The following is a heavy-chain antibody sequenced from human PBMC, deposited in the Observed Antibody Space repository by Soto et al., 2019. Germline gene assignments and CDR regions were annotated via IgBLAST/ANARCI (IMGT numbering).Heavy chain of an antibody. J-gene: IGHJ5*02. CDR3: ARVRQYCSATSCYLDP. CDR2: IHHSGTT. D-gene: IGHD2-2*01. CDR1: GDSISSSNW. Sequence: PSETLSLTCAVSGDSISSSNWWHWVRQPPGKGLEWIGEIHHSGTTNYNPSLKSRVAISVDRSKNQFSLKLNSVTAADTVVYYCARVRQYCSATSCYLDPWGQGTLVTVSS. V-gene: IGHV4-4*02.